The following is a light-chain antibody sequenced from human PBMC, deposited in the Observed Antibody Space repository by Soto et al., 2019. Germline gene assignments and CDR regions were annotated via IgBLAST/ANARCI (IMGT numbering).Light chain of an antibody. J-gene: IGKJ3*01. V-gene: IGKV1-27*01. CDR3: QKYNSAPHS. Sequence: DIQMTQSQSSLSASVVDRVTITCRASQGISHYLAWYQQKPGKVPKLLIYAASTLQSGVPSRFSGSGSGTDFTLTISSLQPEDVATYYCQKYNSAPHSFGPGTKVDIK. CDR2: AAS. CDR1: QGISHY.